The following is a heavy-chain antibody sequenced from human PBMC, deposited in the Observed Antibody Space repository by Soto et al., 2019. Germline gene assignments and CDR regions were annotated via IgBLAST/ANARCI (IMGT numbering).Heavy chain of an antibody. CDR2: INHSGST. CDR3: ARGRTEYCSSTSCYLLYYFDY. Sequence: QVQLQQWGAGLLKPSETLSLTCAVYVGSFSGNYWSWIRQPAGKGLEWIGEINHSGSTNYNPSLKSRVTISVDTSKNQFSLQLSSVTAADTAVYYCARGRTEYCSSTSCYLLYYFDYWGQGTLVTVSS. J-gene: IGHJ4*02. CDR1: VGSFSGNY. V-gene: IGHV4-34*01. D-gene: IGHD2-2*01.